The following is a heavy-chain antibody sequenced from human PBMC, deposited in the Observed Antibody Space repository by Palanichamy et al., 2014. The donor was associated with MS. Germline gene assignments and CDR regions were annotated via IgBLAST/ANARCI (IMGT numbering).Heavy chain of an antibody. J-gene: IGHJ4*02. CDR1: GYTFTGYY. Sequence: QVQLVQSGAEVKKPGASVKVSCKASGYTFTGYYMHWVRQAPGQGLEWMGWINPNSGGTNYAQKFQGRVTMTRDTSISTAYMELSRLRSDDTAVYYCARLAYCGGDCYTYYFDYWGQGTLVTVSS. CDR3: ARLAYCGGDCYTYYFDY. V-gene: IGHV1-2*02. CDR2: INPNSGGT. D-gene: IGHD2-21*01.